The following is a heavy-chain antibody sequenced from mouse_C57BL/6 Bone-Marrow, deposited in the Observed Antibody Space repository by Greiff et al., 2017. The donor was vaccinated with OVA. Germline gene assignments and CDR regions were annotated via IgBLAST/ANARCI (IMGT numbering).Heavy chain of an antibody. J-gene: IGHJ2*01. CDR3: VRRIWITTVVPNWDGSY. D-gene: IGHD1-1*01. V-gene: IGHV10-1*01. Sequence: EVQGVESGGGLVQPKGSLKLSCAASGFSFNTYAMNWVRQAPGKGLEWVARIRSKSNNYATYYADSVKDRFTISRDDSESMLYLQMNNLKTDDTAMYYCVRRIWITTVVPNWDGSYWGQGTTLTVSS. CDR2: IRSKSNNYAT. CDR1: GFSFNTYA.